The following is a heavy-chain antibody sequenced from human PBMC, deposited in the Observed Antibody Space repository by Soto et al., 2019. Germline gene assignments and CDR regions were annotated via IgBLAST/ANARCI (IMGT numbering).Heavy chain of an antibody. Sequence: GGSLRLSCAASGFTFSSYAMHWVRQAPGKGLEWVAVISYDGSNKYYADSVKGRFTISRDNSKNTLYLQMNSLRAEDTAVYYCARDGLAWSYGSGSYYDYWGQEPWSPSPQ. CDR2: ISYDGSNK. D-gene: IGHD3-10*01. CDR1: GFTFSSYA. J-gene: IGHJ4*01. V-gene: IGHV3-30*04. CDR3: ARDGLAWSYGSGSYYDY.